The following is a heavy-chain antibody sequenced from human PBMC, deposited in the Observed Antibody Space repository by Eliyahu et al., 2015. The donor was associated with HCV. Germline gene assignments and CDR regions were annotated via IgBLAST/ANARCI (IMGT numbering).Heavy chain of an antibody. D-gene: IGHD6-13*01. V-gene: IGHV3-9*01. CDR3: AKDSGYSSSWYNFDY. CDR2: ISRSSGGI. Sequence: EVQLVESGGGLVQPGRSLRLSCAASGFTFDGYAMHWVRQAPGKGLEWGSGISRSSGGIGYADSVQGRFTISRDNAKNSLYLQMNSLRAEDTALYYCAKDSGYSSSWYNFDYWGQGTLVTVSS. CDR1: GFTFDGYA. J-gene: IGHJ4*02.